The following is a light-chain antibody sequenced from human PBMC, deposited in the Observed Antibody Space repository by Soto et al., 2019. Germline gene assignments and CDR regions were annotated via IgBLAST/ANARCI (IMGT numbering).Light chain of an antibody. CDR1: QSVGRW. CDR2: KAS. J-gene: IGKJ3*01. Sequence: DIQMTQSPSTLSASVGDRVTITCRASQSVGRWLAWYQQKPGKAPKLLIYKASNLDSGVPSRFSGSGSGTEFTLTISSLQPDDFATYLCQQSYSTPRTFGPGTRWISN. CDR3: QQSYSTPRT. V-gene: IGKV1-5*03.